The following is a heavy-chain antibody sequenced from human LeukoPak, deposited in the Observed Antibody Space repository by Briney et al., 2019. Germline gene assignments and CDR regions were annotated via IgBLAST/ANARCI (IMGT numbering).Heavy chain of an antibody. D-gene: IGHD3-10*01. CDR1: GFTFSSYA. V-gene: IGHV3-23*01. CDR3: ANDPMLRGSTYDY. Sequence: GGSLRLSCAASGFTFSSYAMTWVRQAPGKGLEWVSAISGSGTTYYADSVKGRFTISRDNSKNTLYLQMNSLRAEDTAVYYCANDPMLRGSTYDYWGQGTLVTVSS. CDR2: ISGSGTT. J-gene: IGHJ4*02.